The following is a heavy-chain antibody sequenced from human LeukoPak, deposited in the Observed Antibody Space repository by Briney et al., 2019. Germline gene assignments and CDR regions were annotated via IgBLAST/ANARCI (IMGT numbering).Heavy chain of an antibody. D-gene: IGHD5-18*01. V-gene: IGHV3-30*18. CDR3: AKYLRGYSYGLDY. J-gene: IGHJ4*02. CDR2: ISYDGSNK. CDR1: GFTFSSYG. Sequence: PGRSLRLSCAASGFTFSSYGMHWVRQAPGKGLEWVAVISYDGSNKYYADSVKGRFTISRDNSKNTLYLQMNSLRAEDTAVYYCAKYLRGYSYGLDYWGQGTLVTVSS.